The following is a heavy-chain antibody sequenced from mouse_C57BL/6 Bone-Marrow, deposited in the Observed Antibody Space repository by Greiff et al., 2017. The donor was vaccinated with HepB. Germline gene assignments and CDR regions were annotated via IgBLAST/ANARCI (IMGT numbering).Heavy chain of an antibody. CDR2: IYPGSGNT. J-gene: IGHJ3*01. V-gene: IGHV1-76*01. CDR1: GYTFTDYY. CDR3: ARGRNDYGGFAY. Sequence: QVTLKVSGAELVRPGASVKLSCKASGYTFTDYYINWVKQRPGQGLEWIARIYPGSGNTYYNEKFKGKATLTAEKSSSTAYMQLSSLTSEASAVYYCARGRNDYGGFAYWGQGTLVTVSA. D-gene: IGHD2-4*01.